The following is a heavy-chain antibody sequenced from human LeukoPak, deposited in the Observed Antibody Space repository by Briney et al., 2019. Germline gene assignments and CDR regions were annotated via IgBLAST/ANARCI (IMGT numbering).Heavy chain of an antibody. V-gene: IGHV4-31*03. CDR1: GGSISSGGYY. Sequence: SQTLSLTCTVSGGSISSGGYYWSWIRQHPGKGLEWIGYIYYSGSTCYNPSLKSRVTISVDTSKNQFSLKLSSVTAADTAVYYCARAGIAAAGPRGDWFDPWGQGTLVTVSS. CDR2: IYYSGST. J-gene: IGHJ5*02. CDR3: ARAGIAAAGPRGDWFDP. D-gene: IGHD6-13*01.